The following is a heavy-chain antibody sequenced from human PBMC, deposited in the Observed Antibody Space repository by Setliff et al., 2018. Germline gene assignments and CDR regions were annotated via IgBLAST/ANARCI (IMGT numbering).Heavy chain of an antibody. CDR3: ARLSYYGSGSYYDFDS. J-gene: IGHJ4*02. V-gene: IGHV4-39*01. CDR2: IFHSGST. Sequence: SETLSLTCTVSGGSISVYYWTWFRQPPGKGLEWIGSIFHSGSTYYSPSLKSRVTISVDTSKNQFSLKLTSVTAADTAVYYCARLSYYGSGSYYDFDSWGQGTLVTVSS. CDR1: GGSISVYY. D-gene: IGHD3-10*01.